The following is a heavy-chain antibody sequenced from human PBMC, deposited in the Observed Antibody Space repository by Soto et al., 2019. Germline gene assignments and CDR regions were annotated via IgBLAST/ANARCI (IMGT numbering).Heavy chain of an antibody. D-gene: IGHD2-15*01. J-gene: IGHJ4*02. V-gene: IGHV4-59*01. CDR1: GDSISGYY. CDR2: ISYSGST. CDR3: ATYYCSGGRCYSFDY. Sequence: QVQLQESGPGLVKPSETLSLTCTVSGDSISGYYRSWIRQPPGKGLQWIGYISYSGSTNQNPSLKSRVTISVDTSKNQFSLRLSSVTAADTAVYYCATYYCSGGRCYSFDYWGQGTLVTVSS.